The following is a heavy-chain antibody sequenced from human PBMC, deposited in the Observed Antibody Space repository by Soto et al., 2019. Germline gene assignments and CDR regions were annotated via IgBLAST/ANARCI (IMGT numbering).Heavy chain of an antibody. CDR2: IWYDGSNK. CDR1: GFTFSSYG. V-gene: IGHV3-33*01. Sequence: QVQLVESGAGVVQPGRSLRLSCAASGFTFSSYGMHWVRQAPGKGLEWVAVIWYDGSNKYYADSVKGQFTISRDNSNSTLYLQMNSLRAEYTAVYYGAREDYDILTGYDYYYYGMDVWGQGTTVTVS. D-gene: IGHD3-9*01. CDR3: AREDYDILTGYDYYYYGMDV. J-gene: IGHJ6*02.